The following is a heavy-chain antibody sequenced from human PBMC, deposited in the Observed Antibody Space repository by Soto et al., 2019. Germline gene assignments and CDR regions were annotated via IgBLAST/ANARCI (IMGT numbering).Heavy chain of an antibody. Sequence: PGGSLRLSCAASGFTFSSYSMNGVRQAPGKGLEWVSYISSSSSTIYYADSVKGRFTISRDNAKNSLYLQMNSLRDEDTAVYYCARKENLRWSWYYHGMDVWGQGTTVTVS. CDR1: GFTFSSYS. D-gene: IGHD4-17*01. J-gene: IGHJ6*02. V-gene: IGHV3-48*02. CDR3: ARKENLRWSWYYHGMDV. CDR2: ISSSSSTI.